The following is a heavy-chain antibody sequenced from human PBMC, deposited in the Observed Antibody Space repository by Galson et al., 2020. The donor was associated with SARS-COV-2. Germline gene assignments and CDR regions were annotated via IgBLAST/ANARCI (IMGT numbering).Heavy chain of an antibody. V-gene: IGHV3-33*01. J-gene: IGHJ4*02. CDR1: GFTFSSYG. CDR2: IWYDGSNK. Sequence: GGSLRLSCAASGFTFSSYGMHWVRQAPGKGLEWVAVIWYDGSNKYYADSVKGRFTISRDNSKNTLYLQMNSLRAEDTAVYYCARDGGVGAGDFDYWGQGTLVTVSS. D-gene: IGHD1-26*01. CDR3: ARDGGVGAGDFDY.